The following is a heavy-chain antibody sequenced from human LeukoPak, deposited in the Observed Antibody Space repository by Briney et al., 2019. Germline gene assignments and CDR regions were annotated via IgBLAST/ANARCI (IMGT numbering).Heavy chain of an antibody. CDR1: GYTFTSYD. Sequence: GASVKVSCKASGYTFTSYDINWVRQATGQGLEWMGWMNPNSGNTGYAQKFQGRVTMTRSTSISTAYMELSSLRSEDTAVYYCARVGAAAGTGYYYYYYMDVWGKGTTVTVSS. V-gene: IGHV1-8*01. CDR2: MNPNSGNT. J-gene: IGHJ6*03. CDR3: ARVGAAAGTGYYYYYYMDV. D-gene: IGHD6-13*01.